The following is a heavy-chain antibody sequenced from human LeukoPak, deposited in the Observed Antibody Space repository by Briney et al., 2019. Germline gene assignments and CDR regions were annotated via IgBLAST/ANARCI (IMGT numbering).Heavy chain of an antibody. Sequence: GGSLRLSCAASGFTPSSNYMSWVRQAPGKGLEWVSVIYSGGSTYYADSVKGRFTISRDNSKNTLYLQMNSLRAEGTAVYYCARDLAVRGFDYWGQGTLVTVSS. CDR3: ARDLAVRGFDY. V-gene: IGHV3-66*01. D-gene: IGHD3-10*01. J-gene: IGHJ4*02. CDR1: GFTPSSNY. CDR2: IYSGGST.